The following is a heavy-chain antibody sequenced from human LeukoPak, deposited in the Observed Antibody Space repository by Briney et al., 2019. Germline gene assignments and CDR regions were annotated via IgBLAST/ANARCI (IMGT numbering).Heavy chain of an antibody. Sequence: GGTLRLSCAASGFTFSSYGMSWVRQAPGKGLEWVSAISGSGGSTYYADSVKGRFTISRDNSKNTLYLQMNSLRAEDTAVYYCARETRPVYGVPPDYYYYMDVWGKGTTVTVSS. CDR2: ISGSGGST. J-gene: IGHJ6*03. CDR1: GFTFSSYG. D-gene: IGHD4-17*01. CDR3: ARETRPVYGVPPDYYYYMDV. V-gene: IGHV3-23*01.